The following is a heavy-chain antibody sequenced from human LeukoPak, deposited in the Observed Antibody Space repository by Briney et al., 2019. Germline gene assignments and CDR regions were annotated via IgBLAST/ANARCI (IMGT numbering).Heavy chain of an antibody. V-gene: IGHV4-34*01. J-gene: IGHJ6*03. CDR1: GGSFSGYY. CDR2: INHSGST. D-gene: IGHD1-7*01. Sequence: SETLSLTCAVYGGSFSGYYWSWIRQPPGKGLEWIGEINHSGSTNYNPSLKSRVTISVDTSKNQFSLKLSSVTAADTAVYYCAREGVGSSYSWNYPYYYYYMDVWGKGTTVTVSS. CDR3: AREGVGSSYSWNYPYYYYYMDV.